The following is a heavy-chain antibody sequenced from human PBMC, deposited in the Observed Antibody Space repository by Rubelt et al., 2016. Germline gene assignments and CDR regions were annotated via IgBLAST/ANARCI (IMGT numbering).Heavy chain of an antibody. V-gene: IGHV4-34*01. CDR1: GGSFSGYY. Sequence: QVQLQESGPGLVKPSETLSLACAVYGGSFSGYYWTWIRQPPGKGLEWIGEINHSGSTNYNPSLKSRVTISIDTSKNQFSLKRSSVTAADTAVYYWAREGRGRYGMDVWGQGTTVTVSS. CDR2: INHSGST. J-gene: IGHJ6*02. CDR3: AREGRGRYGMDV. D-gene: IGHD3-16*01.